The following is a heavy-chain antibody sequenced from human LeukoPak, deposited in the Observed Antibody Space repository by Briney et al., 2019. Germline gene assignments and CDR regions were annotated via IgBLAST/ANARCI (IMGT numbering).Heavy chain of an antibody. Sequence: SETPSLTCTVSGASISSRSYYWGWIRQPPGKGLEWIGNIYYSGNTYYNPSLKSRVTLSVDPSKNQFSLKLTSVTAADTAVYYCARSTWIQKSNWFDPWGQGTLVTVSS. CDR1: GASISSRSYY. J-gene: IGHJ5*02. D-gene: IGHD5-18*01. CDR2: IYYSGNT. V-gene: IGHV4-39*01. CDR3: ARSTWIQKSNWFDP.